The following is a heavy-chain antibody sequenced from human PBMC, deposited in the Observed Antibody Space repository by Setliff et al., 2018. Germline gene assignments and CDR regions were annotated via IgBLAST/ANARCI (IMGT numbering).Heavy chain of an antibody. D-gene: IGHD5-18*01. J-gene: IGHJ6*03. V-gene: IGHV1-69*05. CDR2: TIPPFGTT. Sequence: GASVKVSCKASGGTFSSSGISWVRQAPGQGLEWMGGTIPPFGTTSYAQKFQGRVTIITDESTSTAYMEVSSLRSEDTAVYYCAREGVDTRSSTDYRYYMDVWGKGTTVTVSS. CDR3: AREGVDTRSSTDYRYYMDV. CDR1: GGTFSSSG.